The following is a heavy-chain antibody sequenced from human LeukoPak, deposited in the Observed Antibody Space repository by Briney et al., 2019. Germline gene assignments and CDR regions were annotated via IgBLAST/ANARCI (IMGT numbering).Heavy chain of an antibody. D-gene: IGHD3-22*01. Sequence: GESLKISCRGSGYSFTSYWIGWVRQMPGKGLEWMGIIYPGDSDTRYSPSFQGQVTISADKSISTAYLQWSSLKASDTAMYYCARQYYYDSSGYWNWFDPWGQGTLVTVSS. CDR2: IYPGDSDT. CDR1: GYSFTSYW. V-gene: IGHV5-51*01. J-gene: IGHJ5*02. CDR3: ARQYYYDSSGYWNWFDP.